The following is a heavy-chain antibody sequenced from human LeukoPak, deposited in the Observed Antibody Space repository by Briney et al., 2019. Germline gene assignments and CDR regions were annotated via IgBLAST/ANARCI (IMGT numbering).Heavy chain of an antibody. CDR3: ARAGSYYYVDY. CDR2: IYYSGST. V-gene: IGHV4-59*01. J-gene: IGHJ4*02. Sequence: SETLSLTCTVSGGSISSYYWSWIRQPPGKGLEWIGYIYYSGSTNYNPSLKSRVTISLDTSRNQFSLKLSSVTAADTAVYYCARAGSYYYVDYWGRGTLVTVSS. CDR1: GGSISSYY. D-gene: IGHD1-26*01.